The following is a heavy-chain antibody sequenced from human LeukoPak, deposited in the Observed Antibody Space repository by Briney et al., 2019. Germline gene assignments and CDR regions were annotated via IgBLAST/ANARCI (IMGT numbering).Heavy chain of an antibody. D-gene: IGHD1-14*01. Sequence: KPSETLSPTCTVSGGSISSYYWSWIRQPPGKGLEWIGYIYYSGSTNYNPSLKSRVTISVDTSKNQFSLKLSSVTAADTAVYYCVRLRISYNHDYWGQGTLVTVSS. CDR1: GGSISSYY. CDR2: IYYSGST. CDR3: VRLRISYNHDY. V-gene: IGHV4-59*01. J-gene: IGHJ4*02.